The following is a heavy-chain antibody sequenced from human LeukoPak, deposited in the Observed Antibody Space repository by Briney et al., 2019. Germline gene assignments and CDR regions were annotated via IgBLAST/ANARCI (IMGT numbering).Heavy chain of an antibody. CDR3: ARDDGSGLYYYYYYMDV. Sequence: PSETLSLTCTVSGYSISSGYYWGWIRPPPGKGLEWIGSIYYSGSTYYNPSLKSRVTISVDTSKNQFSLKLSSVTAADTAVYYCARDDGSGLYYYYYYMDVWGKGTTVTVSS. CDR2: IYYSGST. V-gene: IGHV4-38-2*02. D-gene: IGHD6-19*01. CDR1: GYSISSGYY. J-gene: IGHJ6*03.